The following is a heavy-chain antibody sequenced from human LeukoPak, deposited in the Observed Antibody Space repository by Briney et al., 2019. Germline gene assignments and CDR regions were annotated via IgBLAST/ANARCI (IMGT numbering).Heavy chain of an antibody. J-gene: IGHJ4*02. CDR3: AKDPYDFWSGSHLYYIDY. D-gene: IGHD3-3*01. Sequence: GGSLRLSCAASGFTFSSYGMHWVRQAPGKGLEWVAFIRYDGSNKYYADSVKGRFTISRDNSKNTLYLQMNSLRAEDTALYYCAKDPYDFWSGSHLYYIDYWGQGTLVTVSS. CDR1: GFTFSSYG. V-gene: IGHV3-30*02. CDR2: IRYDGSNK.